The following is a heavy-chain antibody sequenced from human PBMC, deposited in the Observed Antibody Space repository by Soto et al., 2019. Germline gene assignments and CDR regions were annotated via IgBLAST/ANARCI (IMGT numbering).Heavy chain of an antibody. CDR1: GFTFSSYE. CDR3: ARVMAVAGTVSLYYYYYGMDV. J-gene: IGHJ6*02. Sequence: PGGSLRLSCAASGFTFSSYEMNWVRQAPGKGLEWVSYISSSGSTIYYADSVKGRFTISRDNAKNSLYLQMNSLRAEDTAAYYCARVMAVAGTVSLYYYYYGMDVWGQGTTVTVSS. CDR2: ISSSGSTI. V-gene: IGHV3-48*03. D-gene: IGHD6-19*01.